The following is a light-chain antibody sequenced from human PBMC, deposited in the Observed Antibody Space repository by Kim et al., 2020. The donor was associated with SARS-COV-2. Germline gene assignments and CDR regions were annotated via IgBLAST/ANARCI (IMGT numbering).Light chain of an antibody. CDR3: QAWDTSTWV. CDR1: KLGGKY. Sequence: SYELTQPPSVSVSPGQTASITCSGEKLGGKYVCWYQQKPGQSPVLVIYKDTKRPSGIPERFSGSNSGNTATLTISGTQAMDEADYYCQAWDTSTWVFGGGTQLTVL. V-gene: IGLV3-1*01. J-gene: IGLJ2*01. CDR2: KDT.